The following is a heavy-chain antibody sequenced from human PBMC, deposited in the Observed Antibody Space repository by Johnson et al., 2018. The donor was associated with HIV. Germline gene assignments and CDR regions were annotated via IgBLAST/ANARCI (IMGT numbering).Heavy chain of an antibody. CDR1: GFTFDDYG. J-gene: IGHJ3*02. CDR3: ARSGGSYQRAHDAFDI. D-gene: IGHD1-26*01. Sequence: VQLMESGGGVVRPGGSLRLSCAASGFTFDDYGMSWVRQAPGKGLEWVSGINWNGYSTTYADSVQGRFTISRDNAKNSLYLQMNSLRAEDTAVYYCARSGGSYQRAHDAFDIWGQGTMVTVSS. CDR2: INWNGYST. V-gene: IGHV3-20*04.